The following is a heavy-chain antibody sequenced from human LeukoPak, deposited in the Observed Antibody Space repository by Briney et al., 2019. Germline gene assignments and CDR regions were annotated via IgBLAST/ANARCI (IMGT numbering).Heavy chain of an antibody. V-gene: IGHV3-53*01. CDR1: GFTVSTHY. CDR2: IETGDKA. D-gene: IGHD5-12*01. J-gene: IGHJ4*02. CDR3: ARRGGYSGHDFGEGPEGYLGS. Sequence: PGGSLRLSCAASGFTVSTHYMNWVRQAPGKGLEWVSFIETGDKASYPDSVKGRFTISRDDSNNKVFLQMNSVRGEDTGVYYCARRGGYSGHDFGEGPEGYLGSWGQGTVVTVPS.